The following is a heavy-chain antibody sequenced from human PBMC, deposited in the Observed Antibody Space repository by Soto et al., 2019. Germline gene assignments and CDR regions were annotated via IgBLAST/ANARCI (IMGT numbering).Heavy chain of an antibody. CDR2: INHSGST. Sequence: TLSLTCAVYGGSFSGYYWSWIRQPPGKGLEWIGEINHSGSTNYNPSLKSRVTISVDTSKNQFSLKLSSVTAADTAVYYCARGMGIVGATPDYWGQGTLVTVSS. CDR3: ARGMGIVGATPDY. J-gene: IGHJ4*02. D-gene: IGHD1-26*01. V-gene: IGHV4-34*01. CDR1: GGSFSGYY.